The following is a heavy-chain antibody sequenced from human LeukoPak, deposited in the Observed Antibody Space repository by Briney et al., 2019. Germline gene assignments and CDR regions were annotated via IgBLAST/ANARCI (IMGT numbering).Heavy chain of an antibody. CDR3: ATSSSGWYGDLDY. Sequence: SVKVSCKASGGTFCSYAISWVRQAPGQGLEWMGGIIPIFGTANYAQKFQGRVTITADESTSTAYMELSSLRSDDTAVYYCATSSSGWYGDLDYWGQGTLVTVSS. CDR1: GGTFCSYA. J-gene: IGHJ4*02. V-gene: IGHV1-69*13. D-gene: IGHD6-19*01. CDR2: IIPIFGTA.